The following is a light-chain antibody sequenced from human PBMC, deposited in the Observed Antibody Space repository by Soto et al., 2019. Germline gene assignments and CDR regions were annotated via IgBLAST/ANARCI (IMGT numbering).Light chain of an antibody. V-gene: IGKV3-20*01. CDR2: DAS. J-gene: IGKJ4*01. CDR3: QKYGSSPPFT. CDR1: QSVSSSC. Sequence: EIVLTQSPGTLSLSPGERATLSCRASQSVSSSCFAWYQQKPDQAPRLLIYDASCRATGIADRFVGSGSGNYFTPPIIRLEPDDFAVYYCQKYGSSPPFTFGGGTKVEIK.